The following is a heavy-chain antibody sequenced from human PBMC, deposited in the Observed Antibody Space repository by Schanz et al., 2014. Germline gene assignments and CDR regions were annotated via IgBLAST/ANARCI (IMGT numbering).Heavy chain of an antibody. CDR2: IWYDGSNK. CDR1: GFTFSKYG. D-gene: IGHD3-10*01. V-gene: IGHV3-33*01. Sequence: QVQLVESGGGVVQPGRSLRLSCAASGFTFSKYGMHWVRQAPGKGLEWVAVIWYDGSNKDYADSVKGRFTISRDNSKNMLYLQMNSVRAEDSAVYYCTRGSGSRSYGWYYDSWGQGTLVTVSS. CDR3: TRGSGSRSYGWYYDS. J-gene: IGHJ4*02.